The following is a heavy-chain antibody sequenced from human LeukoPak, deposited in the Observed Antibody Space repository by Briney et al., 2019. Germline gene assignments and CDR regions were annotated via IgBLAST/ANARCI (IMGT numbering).Heavy chain of an antibody. CDR2: IYPVDSDT. V-gene: IGHV5-51*01. CDR3: ARQRFTMRAYAGNWFDP. D-gene: IGHD3-10*01. Sequence: TGESLKISCKGSGDSFTSYWIGWVRQMPGKGLEWMGIIYPVDSDTRYNPSCQDQVTISADKSSSTAYLQWSSLKASDTAMYYCARQRFTMRAYAGNWFDPWGQGTLVTVPS. J-gene: IGHJ5*02. CDR1: GDSFTSYW.